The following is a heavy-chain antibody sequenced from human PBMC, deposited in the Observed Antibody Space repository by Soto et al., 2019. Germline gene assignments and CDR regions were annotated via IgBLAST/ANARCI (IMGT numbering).Heavy chain of an antibody. CDR1: GGTFSSYA. D-gene: IGHD3-22*01. Sequence: SVKVSCKASGGTFSSYAISWVRQAPGQGLEWMGGIIPIFGTANYAQKFQGRVTITADESTSTAYMELSSLRSEDTAVYYCACGNYYDSSGYYLHYYFDYWGQGTPVPVSS. J-gene: IGHJ4*02. CDR3: ACGNYYDSSGYYLHYYFDY. CDR2: IIPIFGTA. V-gene: IGHV1-69*13.